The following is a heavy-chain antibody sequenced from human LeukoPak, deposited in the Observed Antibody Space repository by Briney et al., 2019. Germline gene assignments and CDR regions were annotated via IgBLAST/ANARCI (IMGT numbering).Heavy chain of an antibody. CDR3: ARDIMSGSGSYLF. J-gene: IGHJ4*02. Sequence: SETLSLTCTVSGGSISSYYWSWIRQPAGKGLEWIGRIYTSGSTNYNPSLKSRVTISVDKSKSQFSLKLSSVTAADTAVYYCARDIMSGSGSYLFWGQGTLVTVSS. CDR2: IYTSGST. D-gene: IGHD3-10*01. V-gene: IGHV4-4*07. CDR1: GGSISSYY.